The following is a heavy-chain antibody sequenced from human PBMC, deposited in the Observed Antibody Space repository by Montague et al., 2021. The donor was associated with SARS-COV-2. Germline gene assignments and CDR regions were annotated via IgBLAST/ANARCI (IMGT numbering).Heavy chain of an antibody. CDR1: GFTFSSYG. J-gene: IGHJ4*02. V-gene: IGHV3-33*01. Sequence: SLRLSCAASGFTFSSYGMHWVRQAPGKGLEWVAVIWYDGSNKYYADSVKGRFTISRDNSKNTLYLQMNSLRAEDTAVYYRARDFGVAARLAHDYWGQGTLVTVSS. CDR2: IWYDGSNK. CDR3: ARDFGVAARLAHDY. D-gene: IGHD6-6*01.